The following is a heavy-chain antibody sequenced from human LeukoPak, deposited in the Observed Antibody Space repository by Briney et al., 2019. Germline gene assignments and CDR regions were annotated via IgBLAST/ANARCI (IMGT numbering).Heavy chain of an antibody. D-gene: IGHD2-2*01. CDR2: INPSGGST. CDR3: VRDIGDCSSTSCYEP. J-gene: IGHJ4*02. V-gene: IGHV1-46*01. CDR1: GYTFTSYY. Sequence: ASVKVSCKASGYTFTSYYMHWVRQAPGQGLEWMGIINPSGGSTSYAQKFQGRVTMTRDMSTSTVYMELSSLRSEDTAVYYCVRDIGDCSSTSCYEPWGQGTLVTVSS.